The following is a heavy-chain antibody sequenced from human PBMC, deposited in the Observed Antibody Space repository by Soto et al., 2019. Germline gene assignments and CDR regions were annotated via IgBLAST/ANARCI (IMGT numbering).Heavy chain of an antibody. V-gene: IGHV3-23*01. CDR3: AKGSYSSSWYYFDY. J-gene: IGHJ4*02. CDR2: ISGSGGST. Sequence: GSLRLSCAASGFTFSSYAMSWVRQAPGKGLEWVSAISGSGGSTYYADSVKGRFTISRDNSKTTLYLQMNSLRAEDTAVYYCAKGSYSSSWYYFDYWGQGTLVTVSS. CDR1: GFTFSSYA. D-gene: IGHD6-13*01.